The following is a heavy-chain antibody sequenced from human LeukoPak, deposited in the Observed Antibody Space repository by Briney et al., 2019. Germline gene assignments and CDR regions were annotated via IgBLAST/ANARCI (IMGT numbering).Heavy chain of an antibody. V-gene: IGHV1-18*01. CDR2: ISAYNGNT. D-gene: IGHD6-13*01. Sequence: SVQVSCNASGYTFPSYGISWVRQAPGQGLEWMGWISAYNGNTNYAQKLQGRVTMTTDTSTSTAYMELRSLRSDDTAVYYCARDGIAAAGTGPTPWGQGTLVTVSS. CDR1: GYTFPSYG. J-gene: IGHJ5*02. CDR3: ARDGIAAAGTGPTP.